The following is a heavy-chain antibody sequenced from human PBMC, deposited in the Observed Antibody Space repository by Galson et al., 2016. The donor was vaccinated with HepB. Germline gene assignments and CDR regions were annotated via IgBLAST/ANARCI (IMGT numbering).Heavy chain of an antibody. D-gene: IGHD4-23*01. J-gene: IGHJ3*01. CDR2: ISSDGTNQ. Sequence: SLRLSCAASGFSFSLYSIHWVRQAPGKGLEWVTVISSDGTNQYYADSVKGRFTISRDNSMNTVYLQMNNLRPEDTAVYFCARDVGGKWNAFDLWGQGTRVTVSS. CDR1: GFSFSLYS. V-gene: IGHV3-30*03. CDR3: ARDVGGKWNAFDL.